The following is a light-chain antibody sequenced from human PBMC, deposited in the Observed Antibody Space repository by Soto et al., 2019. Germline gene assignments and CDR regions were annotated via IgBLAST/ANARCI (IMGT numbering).Light chain of an antibody. V-gene: IGKV4-1*01. CDR2: WAS. CDR3: QQYYSSVT. Sequence: DIVMTQSPDSLCVSLGERATINCNSSQTVFHTSYNKDFLAWYQQKAGQPPKLLFYWASTRESGVPARFSGGGSGTDFSLTIRSLQPEDVVVYYCQQYYSSVTFGQGTKVDIK. J-gene: IGKJ2*01. CDR1: QTVFHTSYNKDF.